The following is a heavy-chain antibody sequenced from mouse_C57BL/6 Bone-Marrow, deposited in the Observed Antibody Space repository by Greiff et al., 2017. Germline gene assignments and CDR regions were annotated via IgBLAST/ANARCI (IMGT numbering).Heavy chain of an antibody. V-gene: IGHV1-55*01. CDR1: GYTFTSYW. CDR2: IYPGSGST. J-gene: IGHJ3*01. Sequence: VQLQQPGAELVQPGASVKMSCTASGYTFTSYWITWVKQRPGQGLEWIGDIYPGSGSTNYNEKFKSKATLTVDTSSSTAYMQLSSLTSEDSAVYYCARNYGYLAWFAYWGQGTLVTVSA. CDR3: ARNYGYLAWFAY. D-gene: IGHD2-2*01.